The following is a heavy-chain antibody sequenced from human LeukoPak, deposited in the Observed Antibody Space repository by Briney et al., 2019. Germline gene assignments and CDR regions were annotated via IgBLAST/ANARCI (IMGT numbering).Heavy chain of an antibody. CDR3: AKNPLNDYGSGSPSAFDY. Sequence: GWSLRLSCAASGFTFSSYAMSWVRQAPGKGREGVSAISGSGGSTYYADSVKGRFTISRDNSKNTLYLKMNSLRAEDTAVYYCAKNPLNDYGSGSPSAFDYWGQGTLVTVSS. J-gene: IGHJ4*02. V-gene: IGHV3-23*01. D-gene: IGHD3-10*01. CDR1: GFTFSSYA. CDR2: ISGSGGST.